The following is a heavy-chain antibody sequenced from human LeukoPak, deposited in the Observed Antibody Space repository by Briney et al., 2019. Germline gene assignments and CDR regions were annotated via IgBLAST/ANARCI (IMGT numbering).Heavy chain of an antibody. CDR1: GFTFSSYE. Sequence: PGGSLRLSCAASGFTFSSYEMNWVRQAPGKGLEWVSHISSSGSTIYCADSVKGRFTISRDNDKNSLYLQMNSLRAEDTAVYYCAREGYYFDYWGQGTLVTVSS. CDR3: AREGYYFDY. CDR2: ISSSGSTI. J-gene: IGHJ4*02. V-gene: IGHV3-48*03.